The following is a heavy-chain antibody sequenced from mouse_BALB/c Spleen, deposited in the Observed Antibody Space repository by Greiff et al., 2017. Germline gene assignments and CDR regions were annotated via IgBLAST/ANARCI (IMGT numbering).Heavy chain of an antibody. V-gene: IGHV14-3*02. J-gene: IGHJ2*01. CDR1: GFNIKDTY. CDR2: IDPANGNT. CDR3: ARYDGYYFDY. D-gene: IGHD2-3*01. Sequence: EVQGVESGAELVKPGASVKLSCTASGFNIKDTYMHWVKQRPEQGLEWIGRIDPANGNTKYDPKFQGKATITADTSSNTAYLQLSSLTSEDTAVYYCARYDGYYFDYWGQGTTLTVSS.